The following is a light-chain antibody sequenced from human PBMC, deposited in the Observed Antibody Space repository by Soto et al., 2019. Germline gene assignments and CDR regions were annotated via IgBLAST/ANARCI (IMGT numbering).Light chain of an antibody. J-gene: IGLJ1*01. CDR3: CSYTSSSTLL. V-gene: IGLV2-14*01. Sequence: QSALTQPASVSGSPGQSITISCTGTSSDVGGYNYVSWYQQHPGKAPKLMIYEVSNRPSGVSNRFSGSKSGNTASLTISGLQAEDEADYYCCSYTSSSTLLFGTGAKLTVL. CDR2: EVS. CDR1: SSDVGGYNY.